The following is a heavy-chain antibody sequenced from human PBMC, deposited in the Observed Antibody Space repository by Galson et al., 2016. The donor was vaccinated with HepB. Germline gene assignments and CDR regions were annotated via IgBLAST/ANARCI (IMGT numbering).Heavy chain of an antibody. D-gene: IGHD3-10*01. Sequence: SVKVSCKASGFTFTSYYIHWVRQAPGQGLEWMGIISPNGGSSAYTQTFQGRVSMTRDTSTSTVYLELSSLRADDTAVYYCARDRGATMASFYYYGMDVWGQGTTVTVSS. CDR3: ARDRGATMASFYYYGMDV. CDR1: GFTFTSYY. J-gene: IGHJ6*02. V-gene: IGHV1-46*01. CDR2: ISPNGGSS.